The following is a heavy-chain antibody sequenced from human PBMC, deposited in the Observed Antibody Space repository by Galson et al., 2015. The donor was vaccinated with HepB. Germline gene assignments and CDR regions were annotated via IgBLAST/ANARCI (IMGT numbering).Heavy chain of an antibody. D-gene: IGHD2-2*01. CDR2: INAGNGNT. CDR3: ARISSHRSHVDPWFDP. Sequence: SVKVSCKASGYTFTSYAMHWVRQAPGQRLEWMGWINAGNGNTKYSQKFQGRVTITRDTSASTAYMELSSLRSEDTAVYYCARISSHRSHVDPWFDPWGQGTLVTVSS. CDR1: GYTFTSYA. V-gene: IGHV1-3*01. J-gene: IGHJ5*02.